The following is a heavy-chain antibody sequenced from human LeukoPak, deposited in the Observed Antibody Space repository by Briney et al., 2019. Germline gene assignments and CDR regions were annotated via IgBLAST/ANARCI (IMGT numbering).Heavy chain of an antibody. J-gene: IGHJ4*02. CDR1: GFTFSSYG. Sequence: GGTLRLSCAASGFTFSSYGMSWVRQAPGKGLEWVSAISGSGGSTYYADSVKGRFTISRDNSKNTLYLQMNSLRAEDTAVYYCAKGRTIAAAGTRLDYWGQGTLVTVSS. V-gene: IGHV3-23*01. CDR2: ISGSGGST. D-gene: IGHD6-13*01. CDR3: AKGRTIAAAGTRLDY.